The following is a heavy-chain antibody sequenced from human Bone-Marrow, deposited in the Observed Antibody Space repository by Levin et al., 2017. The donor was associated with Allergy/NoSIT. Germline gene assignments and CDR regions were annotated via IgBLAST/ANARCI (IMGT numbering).Heavy chain of an antibody. CDR1: GFTFSSYG. CDR2: IWYDGSNK. Sequence: GGSLRLSCAASGFTFSSYGMHWVRQAPGKGLEWVAVIWYDGSNKYYADSVKGRFTISRDNSKNTLYLQMNSLRAEDTAVYYCARVTYVQTATEGENPSGYFDYWGQGTLVTVSS. J-gene: IGHJ4*02. V-gene: IGHV3-33*01. D-gene: IGHD3-10*02. CDR3: ARVTYVQTATEGENPSGYFDY.